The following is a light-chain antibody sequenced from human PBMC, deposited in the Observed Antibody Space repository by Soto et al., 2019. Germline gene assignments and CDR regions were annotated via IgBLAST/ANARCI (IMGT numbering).Light chain of an antibody. CDR1: DFGSET. V-gene: IGLV3-21*02. J-gene: IGLJ1*01. CDR3: QVWDSGSDQYV. Sequence: SNELTQPPSVSVAPGQTATITCGKKDFGSETVHWYQQSPGQAPVLVVYDDGDRPSGMPERFSGSNSGDTATLTISRVEAGDEADYYCQVWDSGSDQYVFGTGTKVTVL. CDR2: DDG.